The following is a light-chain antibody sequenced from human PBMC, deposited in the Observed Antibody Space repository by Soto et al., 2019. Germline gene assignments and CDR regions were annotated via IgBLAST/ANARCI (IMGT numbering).Light chain of an antibody. CDR3: QQSDSTPYT. V-gene: IGKV1-39*01. J-gene: IGKJ2*01. Sequence: DMHMTQSPACRSALVVDVGRTSCRPSRNIGTFLNWYQHKPGKAPQLLIYDASSLLSGVPSRFSGSGSGTHFTLTISSLQPEDFATYFCQQSDSTPYTFGQGTKVDIK. CDR1: RNIGTF. CDR2: DAS.